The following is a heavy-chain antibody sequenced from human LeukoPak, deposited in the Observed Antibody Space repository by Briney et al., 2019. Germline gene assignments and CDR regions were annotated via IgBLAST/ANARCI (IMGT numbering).Heavy chain of an antibody. V-gene: IGHV4-34*01. CDR2: IDNRGST. Sequence: SETLSLTCTVSGGSFSFYFWHWVRQPPGEGLDWIGEIDNRGSTQYKPSLRSRGIISIDTSGNHFSLKLTSVTAADTAVYFCARDSDSGFQWGQGMLVTVSS. CDR1: GGSFSFYF. CDR3: ARDSDSGFQ. D-gene: IGHD3-16*01. J-gene: IGHJ4*02.